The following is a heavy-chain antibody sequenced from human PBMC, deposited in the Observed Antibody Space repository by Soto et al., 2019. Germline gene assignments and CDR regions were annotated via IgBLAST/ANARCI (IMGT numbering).Heavy chain of an antibody. V-gene: IGHV3-74*01. CDR2: IDNDGSST. CDR1: GFTFSSYW. J-gene: IGHJ3*02. D-gene: IGHD6-19*01. Sequence: EVQLVESGGGLVQPGGSLRLSCAASGFTFSSYWMHWVRQAPGKGLVWVSHIDNDGSSTSYADSVKGRFTISRDNAKNTLYLQMNSLRAEDTAVYYCARVRMAGDFDIWGQGTMVTVSS. CDR3: ARVRMAGDFDI.